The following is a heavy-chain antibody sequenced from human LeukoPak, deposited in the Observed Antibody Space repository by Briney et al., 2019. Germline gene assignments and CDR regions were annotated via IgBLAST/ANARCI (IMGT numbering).Heavy chain of an antibody. CDR3: ATHEGPPRFRFDA. Sequence: SETLSLTCTVTGGSISSYYWSWIRQPPGKGLEWIGYIYYSGSTNYNPSLKSRVSISVDTSKNQFSLDLSSVTAADTDVYYCATHEGPPRFRFDAWGQGTLVTVSS. V-gene: IGHV4-59*08. J-gene: IGHJ5*02. CDR1: GGSISSYY. D-gene: IGHD2/OR15-2a*01. CDR2: IYYSGST.